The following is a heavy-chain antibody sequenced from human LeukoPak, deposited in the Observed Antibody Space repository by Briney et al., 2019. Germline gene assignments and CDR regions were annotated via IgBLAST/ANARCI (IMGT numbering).Heavy chain of an antibody. Sequence: GGSLRLSCAASGFTVSTNYMNWVRQAPGEGLEWVSVIYSGGSTYYADSVKGRFTISRDNSKNTLYLQMNSLRAEDTAVYYCARSPADGDAFDIWGQGTIVTVSS. J-gene: IGHJ3*02. D-gene: IGHD6-13*01. V-gene: IGHV3-53*01. CDR3: ARSPADGDAFDI. CDR2: IYSGGST. CDR1: GFTVSTNY.